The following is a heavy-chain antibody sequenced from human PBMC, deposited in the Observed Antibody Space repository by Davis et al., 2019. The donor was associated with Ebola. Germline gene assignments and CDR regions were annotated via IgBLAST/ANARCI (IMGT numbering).Heavy chain of an antibody. CDR1: GYTFTSYA. D-gene: IGHD1-7*01. CDR3: TGITGTWDYYYGMDV. V-gene: IGHV1-3*01. J-gene: IGHJ6*02. Sequence: ASVKVSCKASGYTFTSYAMHWVRQAPGQRLEWMGWINAGNGNTKYSQKFQGRVTITRDTSASTAYMELSSLRSEDTAVYYCTGITGTWDYYYGMDVWGQGTTVTVSS. CDR2: INAGNGNT.